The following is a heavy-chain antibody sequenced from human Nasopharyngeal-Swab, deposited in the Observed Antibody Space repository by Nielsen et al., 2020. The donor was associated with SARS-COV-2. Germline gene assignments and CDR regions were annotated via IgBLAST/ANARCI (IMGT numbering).Heavy chain of an antibody. CDR1: GFTVSSNY. J-gene: IGHJ4*02. D-gene: IGHD1-26*01. Sequence: GESLKISCAASGFTVSSNYMSWVRQAPGKGLEWVSVIYSGGSTYYADSVKGRFTISRDNSKNTLYLQMNSLRAEDTAVYYCAKPIVGDTPFDYWGQGTLVIVSS. V-gene: IGHV3-53*01. CDR3: AKPIVGDTPFDY. CDR2: IYSGGST.